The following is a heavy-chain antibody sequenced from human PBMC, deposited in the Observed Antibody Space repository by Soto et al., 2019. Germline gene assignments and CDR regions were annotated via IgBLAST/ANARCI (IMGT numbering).Heavy chain of an antibody. Sequence: QVQLVQSGAEVKKPGSSVKVSCKASGSTFSSYTISWVRQAPGQGLEWMGGIIPSFGAANYAQRFQARVTITADQSTSTAYMELGSLRSEDTAVYYCARLAEAGTVDYWGQGTLVTVSS. CDR3: ARLAEAGTVDY. CDR2: IIPSFGAA. J-gene: IGHJ4*02. D-gene: IGHD6-13*01. V-gene: IGHV1-69*12. CDR1: GSTFSSYT.